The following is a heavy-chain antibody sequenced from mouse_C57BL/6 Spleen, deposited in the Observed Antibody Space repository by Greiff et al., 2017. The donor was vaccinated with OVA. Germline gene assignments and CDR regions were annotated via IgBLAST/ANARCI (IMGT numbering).Heavy chain of an antibody. CDR3: ARRNYGYYFDY. V-gene: IGHV1-26*01. J-gene: IGHJ2*01. CDR2: INPNNGGT. CDR1: GYTFTDYY. Sequence: VHVKQSGPELVKPGASVKISCKASGYTFTDYYMNWVKQSHGKSLEWIGDINPNNGGTSYNQKFKGKATLTVDKSSSTAYMELRSLTSEDSAVYYCARRNYGYYFDYWGQGTTLTVSS. D-gene: IGHD1-1*02.